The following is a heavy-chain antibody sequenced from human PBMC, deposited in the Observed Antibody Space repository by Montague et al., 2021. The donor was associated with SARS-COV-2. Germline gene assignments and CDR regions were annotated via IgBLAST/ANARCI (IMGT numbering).Heavy chain of an antibody. Sequence: SETLSLTCAVYGGSFNDYYWTWIGEITHSGNIKYNPSLQNRVTMSVDKSKNQFSLELTSATAADTATYYCARGQVTAFAILIVFPAAGALDSWGRGTTVTVSS. D-gene: IGHD2-21*01. CDR3: ARGQVTAFAILIVFPAAGALDS. V-gene: IGHV4-34*01. CDR2: ITHSGNI. J-gene: IGHJ3*01. CDR1: GGSFNDYY.